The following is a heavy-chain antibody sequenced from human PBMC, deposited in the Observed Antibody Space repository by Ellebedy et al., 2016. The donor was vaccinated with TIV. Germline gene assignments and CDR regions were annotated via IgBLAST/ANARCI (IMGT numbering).Heavy chain of an antibody. Sequence: GESLKISCAASGFTFSSYAMHWVRQAPGKGLEWVAFIRYDGSNKYYADSVKGRFTISRDNSKNTLYLQMNSLRAEDTAVYYCAKADSSGWGYWGQGTLVTVSS. CDR3: AKADSSGWGY. CDR1: GFTFSSYA. V-gene: IGHV3-30*02. J-gene: IGHJ4*02. D-gene: IGHD6-19*01. CDR2: IRYDGSNK.